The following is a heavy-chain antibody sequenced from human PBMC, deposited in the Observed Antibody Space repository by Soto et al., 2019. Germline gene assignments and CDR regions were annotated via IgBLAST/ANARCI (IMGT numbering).Heavy chain of an antibody. D-gene: IGHD6-19*01. CDR2: ISPIFGAP. CDR1: GGSFSSYA. V-gene: IGHV1-69*01. CDR3: ARAGPVSGNHAFDI. J-gene: IGHJ3*02. Sequence: QVQLVHSGAEVKKPGSAVKVSCKASGGSFSSYAISWVRQAPVQGLEWMGGISPIFGAPTYAQKFQGRVTIIADQSTSTAYMELSSLRSDDTAIYYCARAGPVSGNHAFDICVQGTLVTVSS.